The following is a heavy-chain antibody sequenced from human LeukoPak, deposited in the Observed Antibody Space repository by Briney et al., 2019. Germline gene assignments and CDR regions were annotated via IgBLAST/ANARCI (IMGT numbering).Heavy chain of an antibody. CDR1: GGSISSGSYY. CDR2: IYTSGST. Sequence: PSQTLSLTCTVSGGSISSGSYYWSWIRQPAGKGLEWIGRIYTSGSTNYNPSLKSRVTISVDTSKNQFSLKLSSVTAADTAVYYCARGVLGGYEYWGQGTLVTVSS. CDR3: ARGVLGGYEY. D-gene: IGHD3-10*01. J-gene: IGHJ4*02. V-gene: IGHV4-61*02.